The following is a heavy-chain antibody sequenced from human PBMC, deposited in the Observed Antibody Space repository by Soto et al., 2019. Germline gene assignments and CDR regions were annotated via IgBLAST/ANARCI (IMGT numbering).Heavy chain of an antibody. CDR2: ISENSGGT. CDR1: GFTFSRHA. V-gene: IGHV3-23*01. J-gene: IGHJ5*01. Sequence: EVQLLESGGGLVQPGGSLRLSCAASGFTFSRHAMTWVRQAPGKGLEWVSSISENSGGTYYADSVKGRFTISRDNSKNSLYLQMNSLRAEDTALYYCARNPNGFESWGKGTLVTVSA. CDR3: ARNPNGFES.